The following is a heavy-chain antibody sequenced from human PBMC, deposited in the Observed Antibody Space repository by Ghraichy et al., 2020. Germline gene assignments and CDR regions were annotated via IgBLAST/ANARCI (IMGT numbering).Heavy chain of an antibody. V-gene: IGHV3-23*01. J-gene: IGHJ4*02. CDR2: ISGSGGST. Sequence: GGSLRLSCAASGFTFSSYAMSWVRQAPGKGLEWVSAISGSGGSTYYADSVKGRFTISRDNSKNTLYLQMNSLRAEDTAVYYCAKDKAGRVPYYDFWSGPLDYWGQGTLVTVSS. CDR1: GFTFSSYA. D-gene: IGHD3-3*01. CDR3: AKDKAGRVPYYDFWSGPLDY.